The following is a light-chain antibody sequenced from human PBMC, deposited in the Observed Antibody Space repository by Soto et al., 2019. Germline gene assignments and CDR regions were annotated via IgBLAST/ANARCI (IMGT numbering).Light chain of an antibody. Sequence: QSVLSQPPSAAWSPGQSVTISCTGTSSDVGGYKYVSWYQQHPGKAPKIMIYEINKRSSGVPDRFWGSKSGNTASLTISGLQAEDEAEYYCCSYAGTYYVFGTGTKVTVL. CDR2: EIN. J-gene: IGLJ1*01. V-gene: IGLV2-8*01. CDR3: CSYAGTYYV. CDR1: SSDVGGYKY.